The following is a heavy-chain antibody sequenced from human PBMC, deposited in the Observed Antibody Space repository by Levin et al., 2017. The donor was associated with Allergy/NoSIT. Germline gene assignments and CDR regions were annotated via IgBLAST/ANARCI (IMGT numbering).Heavy chain of an antibody. CDR1: GGSFSGYY. Sequence: SQTLSLTCAVYGGSFSGYYWSWIRQPPGKGLEWIGEINHSGSTNYNPSLKSRVTISVDTSKNQFSLKLSSVTAADTAVYYCARERGLRYFDWLALFRYWGQGTLVTVSS. V-gene: IGHV4-34*01. CDR2: INHSGST. D-gene: IGHD3-9*01. J-gene: IGHJ4*02. CDR3: ARERGLRYFDWLALFRY.